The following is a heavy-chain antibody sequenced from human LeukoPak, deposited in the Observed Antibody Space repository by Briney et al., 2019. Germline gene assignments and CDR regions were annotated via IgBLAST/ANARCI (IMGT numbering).Heavy chain of an antibody. Sequence: GGSLRLSCAASGFTFSSYAMNWIRQAPGKGLEWVASVSSSGAYIYYADLIEGRFTISRDNAKNSLILQMNSLRVEDTGIYYCVKVAKYYYGSETYYFFEHWGQGTPVTASS. CDR1: GFTFSSYA. CDR3: VKVAKYYYGSETYYFFEH. J-gene: IGHJ4*02. D-gene: IGHD3-10*01. CDR2: VSSSGAYI. V-gene: IGHV3-21*01.